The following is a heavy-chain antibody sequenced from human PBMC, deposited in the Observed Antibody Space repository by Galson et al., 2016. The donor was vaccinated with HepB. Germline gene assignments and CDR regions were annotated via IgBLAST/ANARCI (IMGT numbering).Heavy chain of an antibody. CDR2: ISNSGGTT. V-gene: IGHV3-23*01. Sequence: SLRLSCAASGFTFSDYNMNWVRQAPGKGLEWVSSISNSGGTTHYADSVQRRFTISRDNSKNTLYLQMNSLTAADAALYYCANSYCTGTACYRWHFRGQGTLVTVSP. CDR3: ANSYCTGTACYRWHF. D-gene: IGHD1-1*01. CDR1: GFTFSDYN. J-gene: IGHJ1*01.